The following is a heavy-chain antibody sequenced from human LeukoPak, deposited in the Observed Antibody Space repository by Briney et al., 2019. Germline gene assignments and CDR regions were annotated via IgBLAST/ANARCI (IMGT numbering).Heavy chain of an antibody. CDR3: ARVRGYCSDGRCYEPRLRLDY. CDR1: GFTFSNYE. Sequence: PGGSLRLSCAASGFTFSNYEMNWVRQAPGKGLEWVSYISSSGSTIYYADSVKGRFTISRDNAKNSLYLQMNSLRAEDTAVYYCARVRGYCSDGRCYEPRLRLDYWGQGTLVTVSS. D-gene: IGHD2-15*01. J-gene: IGHJ4*02. CDR2: ISSSGSTI. V-gene: IGHV3-48*03.